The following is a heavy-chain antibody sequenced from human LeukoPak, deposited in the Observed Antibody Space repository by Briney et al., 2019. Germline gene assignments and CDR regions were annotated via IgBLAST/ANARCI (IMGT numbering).Heavy chain of an antibody. D-gene: IGHD5-12*01. CDR2: MNPNSGNT. CDR3: SRGRISGSLNDY. CDR1: GYTFTSYD. J-gene: IGHJ4*02. V-gene: IGHV1-8*01. Sequence: ASVKVSCKASGYTFTSYDINWVRQATGQGLEWMGWMNPNSGNTGYAQKFHGRVTMTRNTSISTAYMELSSLRSEDTAVYYCSRGRISGSLNDYWGQGTLVTVSS.